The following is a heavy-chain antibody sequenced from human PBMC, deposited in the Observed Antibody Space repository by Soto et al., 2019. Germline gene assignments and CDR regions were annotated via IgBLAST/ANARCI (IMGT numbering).Heavy chain of an antibody. CDR3: AFGEDSRYYYYGMDV. V-gene: IGHV3-48*01. CDR1: GLTFSSYS. J-gene: IGHJ6*02. D-gene: IGHD2-15*01. Sequence: EVQLVESGGGLVQRGGSLRLSCAASGLTFSSYSMNWVRQAPGKGLEWVSYISSSSSTIYYADSVKGRFTISRDNAKNPLYLPMNSLRAEDTAVYYCAFGEDSRYYYYGMDVWGQGTTVTVSS. CDR2: ISSSSSTI.